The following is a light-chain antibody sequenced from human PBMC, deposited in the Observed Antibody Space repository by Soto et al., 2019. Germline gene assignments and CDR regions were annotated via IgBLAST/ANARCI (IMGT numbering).Light chain of an antibody. CDR2: EVT. CDR1: SSDVGTYNY. J-gene: IGLJ1*01. Sequence: QSVLTQPASVSGPPGQSITISCTETSSDVGTYNYVSWYQQHPGKAPKVMIYEVTYRPSGVSNRFSGSKSGNTASLTISGLQAEDEDEYYCSSYTGSSTLYVFGTGTKVTV. CDR3: SSYTGSSTLYV. V-gene: IGLV2-14*01.